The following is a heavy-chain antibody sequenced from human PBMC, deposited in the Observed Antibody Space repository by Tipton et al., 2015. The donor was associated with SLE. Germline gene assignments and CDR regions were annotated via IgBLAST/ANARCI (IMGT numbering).Heavy chain of an antibody. CDR3: PIYYHDSTGLHWFDP. D-gene: IGHD3-22*01. CDR2: TYYSGSP. CDR1: GGSISSGGYY. V-gene: IGHV4-31*03. J-gene: IGHJ5*02. Sequence: TLSLTCNVSGGSISSGGYYWSWIRQHPGKGLEWIGYTYYSGSPYYNPSLKSRVTISLDVSKNQVSLRLSSVTAADTAVYYCPIYYHDSTGLHWFDPWGQGTLVTVSS.